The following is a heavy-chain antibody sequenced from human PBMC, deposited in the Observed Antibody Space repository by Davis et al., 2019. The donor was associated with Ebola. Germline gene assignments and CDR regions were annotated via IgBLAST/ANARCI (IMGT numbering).Heavy chain of an antibody. Sequence: PSETLSLTCAISGDSVSSAGWNWIRQSPSRGLEWLGRTYYKSKWYSDYAVSVRGRITINADPSKNQFSLQLNSVTPEDTAVYYCARGWLRGYLDYWGQGTLVIVSS. V-gene: IGHV6-1*01. CDR3: ARGWLRGYLDY. CDR2: TYYKSKWYS. D-gene: IGHD3-3*01. CDR1: GDSVSSAG. J-gene: IGHJ4*02.